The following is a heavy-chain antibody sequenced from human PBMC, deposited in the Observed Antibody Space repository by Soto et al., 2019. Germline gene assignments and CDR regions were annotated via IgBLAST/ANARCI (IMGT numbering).Heavy chain of an antibody. CDR1: GYSFTSYD. D-gene: IGHD3-3*01. CDR3: ARVGDYDFWSGPYYGMGV. J-gene: IGHJ6*02. Sequence: ASVKVSGKASGYSFTSYDINWVRQATGQGLEWMGWMNPNSGNTGYAQKFQGRVTMTRNTSISTAYMELSSLRSEDTAVYYCARVGDYDFWSGPYYGMGVWGQGTTVTVSS. V-gene: IGHV1-8*01. CDR2: MNPNSGNT.